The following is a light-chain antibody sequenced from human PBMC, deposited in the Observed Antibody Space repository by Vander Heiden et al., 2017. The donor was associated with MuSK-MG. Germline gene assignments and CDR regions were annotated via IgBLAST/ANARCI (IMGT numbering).Light chain of an antibody. V-gene: IGLV4-69*01. J-gene: IGLJ2*01. CDR3: QSWGTGIHVV. CDR1: RGHTGYA. Sequence: QLVLTQAPSASASLGSSVRLPCTLSRGHTGYAIAWHQQRPEKGPRFLMKLNSDGSHTKGDGIPDRFSGSSSGAERYLTISSLQSEDEADYYCQSWGTGIHVVFGGGTKLTVL. CDR2: LNSDGSH.